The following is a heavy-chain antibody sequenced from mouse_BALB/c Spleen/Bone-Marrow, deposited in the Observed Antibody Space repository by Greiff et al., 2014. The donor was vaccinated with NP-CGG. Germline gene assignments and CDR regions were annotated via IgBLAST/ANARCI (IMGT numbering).Heavy chain of an antibody. V-gene: IGHV5-9-1*01. J-gene: IGHJ2*01. D-gene: IGHD1-1*01. CDR2: ISSGGSYT. Sequence: EVKLVESGGGLVKPGGSLKLSCAASGFTFSSYAMSWVRQTPEKRLEWVATISSGGSYTYYPDSVKGRFTIARDNAKNTLYLQMSSLRSEDAAMYYCARFITTVVYFDYWVQGTTLTVSS. CDR3: ARFITTVVYFDY. CDR1: GFTFSSYA.